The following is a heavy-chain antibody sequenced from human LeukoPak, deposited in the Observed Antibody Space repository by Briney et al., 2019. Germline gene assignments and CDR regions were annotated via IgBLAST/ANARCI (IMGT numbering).Heavy chain of an antibody. Sequence: SLRLSCAASGFTFSSEAMSWVGQAPGKGLEWVAGISCIGLSTYYADSVKGRFTISRDNSKNTLYLQMNSLRAEDTAVYYCAKRLMDTSIAVAGVFDYWGQGTLVTVSS. J-gene: IGHJ4*02. V-gene: IGHV3-23*01. CDR2: ISCIGLST. CDR3: AKRLMDTSIAVAGVFDY. CDR1: GFTFSSEA. D-gene: IGHD6-19*01.